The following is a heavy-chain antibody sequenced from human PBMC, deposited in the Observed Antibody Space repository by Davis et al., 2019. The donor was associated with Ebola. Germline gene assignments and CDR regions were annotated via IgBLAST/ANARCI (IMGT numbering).Heavy chain of an antibody. D-gene: IGHD5-24*01. V-gene: IGHV4-39*07. CDR3: ARGAQMARFDY. CDR2: IYYSGST. Sequence: SETLSPTCTVSGGSISSSSYYWGWIRQPPGKGLEWIGSIYYSGSTYYNPSLKSRVTISVDTSKNQFSLKLSSVTAADTAVYYCARGAQMARFDYWGQGTLVTVSS. CDR1: GGSISSSSYY. J-gene: IGHJ4*02.